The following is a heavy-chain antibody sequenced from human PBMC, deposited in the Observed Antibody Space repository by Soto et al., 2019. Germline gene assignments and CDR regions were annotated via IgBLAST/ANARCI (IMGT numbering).Heavy chain of an antibody. CDR3: VTWGGVGARNFDS. J-gene: IGHJ4*02. CDR2: INYNGATT. CDR1: GFTFSNTA. D-gene: IGHD3-16*01. V-gene: IGHV3-64D*06. Sequence: EVQVVESGGDLVQPGGSLRLSCSASGFTFSNTAMHWVRQAPGKGLEYVSAINYNGATTYYGDSVKGRFTVSRDNSKNTVYLQMSSLRPDDTALYYCVTWGGVGARNFDSWGRGTLVAVSP.